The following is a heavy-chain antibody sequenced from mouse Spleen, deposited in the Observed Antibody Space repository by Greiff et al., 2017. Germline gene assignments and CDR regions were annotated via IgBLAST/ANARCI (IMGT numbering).Heavy chain of an antibody. V-gene: IGHV14-3*02. J-gene: IGHJ4*01. CDR3: ARMDGYCAMDY. D-gene: IGHD2-3*01. CDR2: IDPANGNT. CDR1: GFNIKDTY. Sequence: VQLQQSGAELVKPGASVKLSCTASGFNIKDTYMHWVKQRPEQGLEWIGRIDPANGNTKYDPKFQGKATITADTSSNTAYLQLSSLTSEDTAVYYCARMDGYCAMDYWGQGTSVTVSS.